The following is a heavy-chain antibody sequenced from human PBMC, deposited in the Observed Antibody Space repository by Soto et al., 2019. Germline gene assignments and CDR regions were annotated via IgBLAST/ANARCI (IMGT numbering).Heavy chain of an antibody. Sequence: SETLSLTCTVSGGSISSYYWSWIRQPPGKGLEWIGYIYYSGSTNYNPSLKSRVTISVDTSKNQFSLKLSSVTAADTAVYYCARIGDLIDYWGQGTLVTVSS. CDR2: IYYSGST. CDR3: ARIGDLIDY. CDR1: GGSISSYY. V-gene: IGHV4-59*08. J-gene: IGHJ4*02. D-gene: IGHD4-17*01.